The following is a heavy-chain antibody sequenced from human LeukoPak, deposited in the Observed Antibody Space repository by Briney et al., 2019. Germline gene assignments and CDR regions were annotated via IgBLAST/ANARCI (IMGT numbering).Heavy chain of an antibody. CDR1: GGSTSSYY. CDR2: IYNYGSN. D-gene: IGHD3-22*01. J-gene: IGHJ4*02. Sequence: SQTLSLTCPVSGGSTSSYYWSWIRQPPGKELEGIGSIYNYGSNNCSPSLKSRVPISLDTSKNQFSLKLRSVTAADTAVYYCARSRDYYGGYFDYGGEGTLVTVSS. CDR3: ARSRDYYGGYFDY. V-gene: IGHV4-59*01.